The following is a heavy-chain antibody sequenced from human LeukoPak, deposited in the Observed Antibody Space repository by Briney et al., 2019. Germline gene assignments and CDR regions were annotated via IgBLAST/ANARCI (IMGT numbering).Heavy chain of an antibody. D-gene: IGHD6-13*01. CDR2: IRYDGSNK. CDR3: ARDMYGYSSRTYYFDY. Sequence: PGGSLRLSCAASGFTFSSYGMHWVRQAPGKGLEWVAFIRYDGSNKYYADSVKGRFTISRDNSKNTLYLQMNSLRAEDTAVYYCARDMYGYSSRTYYFDYWGQGTLVTVSS. CDR1: GFTFSSYG. V-gene: IGHV3-30*02. J-gene: IGHJ4*02.